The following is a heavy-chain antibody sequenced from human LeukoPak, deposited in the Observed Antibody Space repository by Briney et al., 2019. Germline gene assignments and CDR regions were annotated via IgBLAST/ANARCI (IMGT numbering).Heavy chain of an antibody. CDR2: IHTSGST. CDR1: GGSISSGSYY. D-gene: IGHD6-13*01. CDR3: ARMEAAAGKPLYFDY. V-gene: IGHV4-61*02. Sequence: PSQTLSLTCTVSGGSISSGSYYWSWIRQPAGKGLEWIGRIHTSGSTNYNPSLKSRVTISVDTSKNQFSLKLSSVTAADTAVYYCARMEAAAGKPLYFDYWGQGTLVTVSS. J-gene: IGHJ4*02.